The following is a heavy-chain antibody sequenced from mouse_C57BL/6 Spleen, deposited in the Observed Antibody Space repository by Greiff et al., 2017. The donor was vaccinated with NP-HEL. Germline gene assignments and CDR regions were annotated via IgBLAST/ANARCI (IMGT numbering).Heavy chain of an antibody. CDR1: GYTFTSYW. D-gene: IGHD2-4*01. J-gene: IGHJ4*01. CDR3: AREIYYDYDDAMDY. Sequence: QVQLQQPGAELVKPGASVKLSCKASGYTFTSYWMQWVKQRPGQGLEWIGEIDPSDSYTNYNQKFKGKATLTVDTSSSTAYMQLSSLTSEDSAVYYCAREIYYDYDDAMDYWGQGISVTVSS. CDR2: IDPSDSYT. V-gene: IGHV1-50*01.